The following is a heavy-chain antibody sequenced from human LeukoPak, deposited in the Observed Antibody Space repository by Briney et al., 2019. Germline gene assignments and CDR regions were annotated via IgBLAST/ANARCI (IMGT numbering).Heavy chain of an antibody. CDR3: ARDQPNCSGGYCYKDY. D-gene: IGHD2-15*01. Sequence: PGGSLRLSCAASGFTFSSYWMHWVRQAPGKGLVWVARISGDGSSTSYADSVKGRFTISRDNTRNTLYLQMNTLRAEDTAVYYCARDQPNCSGGYCYKDYWGQGTLVTVSS. CDR1: GFTFSSYW. CDR2: ISGDGSST. V-gene: IGHV3-74*01. J-gene: IGHJ4*02.